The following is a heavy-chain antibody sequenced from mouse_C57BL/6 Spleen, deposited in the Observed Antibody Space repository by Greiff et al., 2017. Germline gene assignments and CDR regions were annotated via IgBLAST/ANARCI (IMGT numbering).Heavy chain of an antibody. J-gene: IGHJ1*03. CDR3: ARIYYGNYWYCDV. CDR1: GYNFTNYW. CDR2: IYPGGGYT. V-gene: IGHV1-63*01. Sequence: QVQLQQSGAELVRPGTSVKMSCKASGYNFTNYWIGWAKQRPGHGLEWIGDIYPGGGYTYYNEKFKGKATLTADKSSSTAYVQFSSLTSEDSALYYWARIYYGNYWYCDVWGTGTTVTVSS. D-gene: IGHD2-1*01.